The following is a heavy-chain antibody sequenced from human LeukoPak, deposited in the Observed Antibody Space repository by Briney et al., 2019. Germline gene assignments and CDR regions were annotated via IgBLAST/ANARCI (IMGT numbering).Heavy chain of an antibody. CDR2: VHLSGAS. Sequence: RPSGTLSPTCAVSGGSILTTNWWSWVRQPPGKGLEWIGEVHLSGASNYNPSLKSRVSMSIDNSKNQLSLKLTSVTAADTAIYYCARESGAFCPFGFWGQGTLVTVSS. CDR1: GGSILTTNW. V-gene: IGHV4-4*02. J-gene: IGHJ4*02. CDR3: ARESGAFCPFGF. D-gene: IGHD1-26*01.